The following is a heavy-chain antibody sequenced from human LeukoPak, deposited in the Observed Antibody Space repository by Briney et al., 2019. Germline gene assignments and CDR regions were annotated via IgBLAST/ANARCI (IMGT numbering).Heavy chain of an antibody. CDR3: ARDMMGATLYFDS. J-gene: IGHJ4*02. Sequence: GGSLRLSCAASGFTFSSYAMSWVRQAPGKGLEWVSAISGSGGNTHYTDSVKGRFTISRDNSKNTLYLQMNSLRVEDTAVYYCARDMMGATLYFDSWGQGTLVTVSS. V-gene: IGHV3-23*01. D-gene: IGHD1-26*01. CDR2: ISGSGGNT. CDR1: GFTFSSYA.